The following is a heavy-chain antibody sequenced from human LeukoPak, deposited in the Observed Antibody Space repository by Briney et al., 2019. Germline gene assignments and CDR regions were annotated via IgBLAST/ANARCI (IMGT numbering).Heavy chain of an antibody. CDR2: IWYDGSNK. V-gene: IGHV3-33*01. Sequence: GRSLRLSCAASGFTFSSYGMHWVRQAPGKGLEWVAVIWYDGSNKYYADSVKGRFTISRDNSKNTLYLQMNSLRAEDTAVYYCARESIAATIDPWCQGTLVTVSS. D-gene: IGHD6-6*01. CDR1: GFTFSSYG. CDR3: ARESIAATIDP. J-gene: IGHJ5*02.